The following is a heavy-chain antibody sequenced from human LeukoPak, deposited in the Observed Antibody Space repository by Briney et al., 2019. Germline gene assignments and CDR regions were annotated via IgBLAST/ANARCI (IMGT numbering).Heavy chain of an antibody. V-gene: IGHV3-23*01. CDR3: ARGLVIAVTGWGQWELPPAGHDS. CDR1: GFTFSSYA. CDR2: ISGSGGST. Sequence: GGSLRLSCAASGFTFSSYAMSWVRQAPGKGLEWVSAISGSGGSTYYADSVKGRFTISRDTSKNTLYLQMNSLRAEDTAVYYCARGLVIAVTGWGQWELPPAGHDSWGQGTLVTVSS. J-gene: IGHJ4*02. D-gene: IGHD1-26*01.